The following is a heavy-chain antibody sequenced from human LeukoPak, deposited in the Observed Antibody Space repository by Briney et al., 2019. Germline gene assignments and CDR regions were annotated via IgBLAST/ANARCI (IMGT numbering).Heavy chain of an antibody. Sequence: PGGSLRLSCVASGFTFSSYWMHWVRQAPGKGLVWVSRINSDGSSTSYADSVKGRFTISRDNAKNTLYLQMNSLRAEDTAVYYCARDQEDFYGSGRNSWDYWGQGTLVTVSS. V-gene: IGHV3-74*01. J-gene: IGHJ4*02. CDR3: ARDQEDFYGSGRNSWDY. D-gene: IGHD3-10*01. CDR1: GFTFSSYW. CDR2: INSDGSST.